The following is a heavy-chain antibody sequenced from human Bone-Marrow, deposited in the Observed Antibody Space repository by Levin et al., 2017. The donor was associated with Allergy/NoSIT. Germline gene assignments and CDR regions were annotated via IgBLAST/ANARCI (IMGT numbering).Heavy chain of an antibody. V-gene: IGHV4-59*11. Sequence: SETLSLTCTVSGDSITSHYWSWIRQPPGKGLEWIGYIHYSGRTHYNPSFRSRVSISVATSKTQFSLTLNSVTAADTAVYYCTRTSASGGYWGQGTLVSVAA. J-gene: IGHJ4*02. CDR2: IHYSGRT. CDR3: TRTSASGGY. D-gene: IGHD6-25*01. CDR1: GDSITSHY.